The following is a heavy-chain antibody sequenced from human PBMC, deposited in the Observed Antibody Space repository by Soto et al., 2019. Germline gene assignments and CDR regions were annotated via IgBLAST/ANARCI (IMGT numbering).Heavy chain of an antibody. CDR3: ARDYL. Sequence: PGGALRLSCAASGFTFSSYWMSLVRQTPGKGVEWVGNIKPDGSEKSYVDSVKGRFTISRDNAKNSLFLELNSLRAEDTAVYYCARDYLWGQGTQVTVSS. V-gene: IGHV3-7*01. CDR2: IKPDGSEK. J-gene: IGHJ5*02. CDR1: GFTFSSYW.